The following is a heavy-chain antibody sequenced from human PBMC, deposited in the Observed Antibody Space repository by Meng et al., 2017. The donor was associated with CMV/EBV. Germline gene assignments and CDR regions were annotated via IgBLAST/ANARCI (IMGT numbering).Heavy chain of an antibody. CDR2: ISYDGSNK. D-gene: IGHD1-1*01. CDR1: GFTFSSYA. J-gene: IGHJ6*02. CDR3: AREGAGTIYGMDV. Sequence: GESLKISCAASGFTFSSYAMHWVRQAPGKGLEWVAVISYDGSNKYYADSVKGRFTISRDNSKNTLYLQMNSLRADDTAVYYCAREGAGTIYGMDVWGQGTTVTVSS. V-gene: IGHV3-30*04.